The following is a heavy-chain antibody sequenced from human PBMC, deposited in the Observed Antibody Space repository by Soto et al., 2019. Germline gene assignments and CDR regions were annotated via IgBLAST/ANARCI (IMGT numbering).Heavy chain of an antibody. J-gene: IGHJ5*02. CDR3: VRGSFGYYGP. CDR2: IRNPGYGGTT. D-gene: IGHD3-3*01. V-gene: IGHV3-49*04. CDR1: GFSFGDYA. Sequence: GGSLRLSCTTSGFSFGDYAMTWVRQAPGKGLEWVGFIRNPGYGGTTEYATSVKGRFIISRDDSMSSAYLQLNSLKMDDSAVYYCVRGSFGYYGPWGQGTLVTVSS.